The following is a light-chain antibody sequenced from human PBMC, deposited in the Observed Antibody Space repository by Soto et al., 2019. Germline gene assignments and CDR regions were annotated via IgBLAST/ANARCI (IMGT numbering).Light chain of an antibody. J-gene: IGKJ2*01. CDR2: GAS. CDR1: QSVSSSY. V-gene: IGKV3-20*01. Sequence: EIVLRQSPGTLSLSPGERATLSCRASQSVSSSYLAWYQQKPGQAPRLLIYGASSRATGIPDRFSGSGSGTDFTLTISRLEPEDFAVYYCQQYGSSQGYTFGQGTKLEIK. CDR3: QQYGSSQGYT.